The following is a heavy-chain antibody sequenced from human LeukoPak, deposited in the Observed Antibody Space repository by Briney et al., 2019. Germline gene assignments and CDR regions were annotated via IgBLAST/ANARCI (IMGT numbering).Heavy chain of an antibody. CDR3: ARSCWGATGDFCLCDY. CDR1: GYTFTSYY. V-gene: IGHV1-46*01. Sequence: ASVKVSCKASGYTFTSYYMHWVRQAPGQGLEWMGIINPSGGSTSYAQKFQGRVTMTRDTSTSTVYMELRSLRSDDTAVYYCARSCWGATGDFCLCDYWSQGTLVTVSS. D-gene: IGHD1-26*01. J-gene: IGHJ4*02. CDR2: INPSGGST.